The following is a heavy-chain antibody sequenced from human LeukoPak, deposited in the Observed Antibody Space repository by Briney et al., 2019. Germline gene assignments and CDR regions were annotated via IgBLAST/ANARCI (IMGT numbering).Heavy chain of an antibody. CDR1: GGSFSGYY. J-gene: IGHJ4*02. CDR3: ARGRDGYKNY. V-gene: IGHV4-34*01. CDR2: INHSGST. D-gene: IGHD5-24*01. Sequence: PSETLSLTCAVYGGSFSGYYWSWIRQPPGKGLEWIGEINHSGSTNYNPSLKSRVTISVDTSKNQFSPKLISVTAADTAVYYCARGRDGYKNYWGQGTLVTVSS.